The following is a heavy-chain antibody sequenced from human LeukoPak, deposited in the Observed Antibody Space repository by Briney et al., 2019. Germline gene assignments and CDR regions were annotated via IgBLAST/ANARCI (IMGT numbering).Heavy chain of an antibody. CDR1: GYTFTGYY. J-gene: IGHJ6*03. Sequence: ASVKVSCKASGYTFTGYYMHWVRQAPGHGLEWMGWINPNSGGTNYAQKFQGRVTMTRDTSISTAYMELNGLTSDDTAVYYCARAYSPTSWGLAAADYYYMDVWGKGTTVTVSS. CDR2: INPNSGGT. D-gene: IGHD6-13*01. CDR3: ARAYSPTSWGLAAADYYYMDV. V-gene: IGHV1-2*02.